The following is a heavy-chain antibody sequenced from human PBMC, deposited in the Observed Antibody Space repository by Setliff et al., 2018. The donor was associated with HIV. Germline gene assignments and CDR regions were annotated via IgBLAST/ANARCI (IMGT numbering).Heavy chain of an antibody. V-gene: IGHV5-51*01. D-gene: IGHD2-15*01. J-gene: IGHJ6*02. CDR2: IHPSDSNT. CDR3: ASSITVAAGRSHYYYAMDV. Sequence: GESLKISCKGSGYSFTSYWIGWVRQMPGKGLEWMGIIHPSDSNTRYSPSFRGQVTISADKSISTAYLQWSSLKASDTAMYYCASSITVAAGRSHYYYAMDVWGPGTTVTVSS. CDR1: GYSFTSYW.